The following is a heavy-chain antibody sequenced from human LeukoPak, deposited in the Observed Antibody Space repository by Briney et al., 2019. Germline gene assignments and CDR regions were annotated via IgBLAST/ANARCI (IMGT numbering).Heavy chain of an antibody. V-gene: IGHV1-18*01. J-gene: IGHJ4*02. CDR1: GYTFTSYG. CDR3: ARDSVIRRWLQPVDY. D-gene: IGHD5-24*01. CDR2: ISAYNGNT. Sequence: ASVKVSCKASGYTFTSYGISWVRQAPGQGLEWMGWISAYNGNTNYAQKLQGRVTMTTDTSTSTAYMELRSLRSDDTAVYYCARDSVIRRWLQPVDYWGQGTLVTVSS.